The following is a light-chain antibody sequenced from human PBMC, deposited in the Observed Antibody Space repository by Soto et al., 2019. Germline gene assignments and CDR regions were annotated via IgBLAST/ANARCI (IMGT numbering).Light chain of an antibody. CDR2: RDS. J-gene: IGLJ2*01. CDR1: NIGSKN. Sequence: SYELPQPLSVSVALGQTARITCGGNNIGSKNVNWYQQKPGQAPVLVIYRDSNRPSGIPERFSGSTSGNTATLTISRAQAGEDADYYCQVWDSSTGVFGGGTKLTVL. CDR3: QVWDSSTGV. V-gene: IGLV3-9*01.